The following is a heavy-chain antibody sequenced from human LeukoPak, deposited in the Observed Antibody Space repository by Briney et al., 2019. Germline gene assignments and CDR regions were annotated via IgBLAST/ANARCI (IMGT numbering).Heavy chain of an antibody. D-gene: IGHD3-22*01. V-gene: IGHV4-39*01. J-gene: IGHJ6*03. CDR1: GGSINSSSYY. CDR2: IYYSGST. Sequence: PSETLSLTCTVSGGSINSSSYYWGWIRQPPGKGLEWIGSIYYSGSTYYNPSLKSRVTISVDTSKNQFSLKLSSVTAADTAVYYCARVNRNFYYDSSGYGHFYYMDVWGKGTTVTVSS. CDR3: ARVNRNFYYDSSGYGHFYYMDV.